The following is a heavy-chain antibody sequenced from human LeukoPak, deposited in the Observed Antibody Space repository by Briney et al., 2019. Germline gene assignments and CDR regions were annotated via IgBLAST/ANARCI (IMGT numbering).Heavy chain of an antibody. D-gene: IGHD5-24*01. V-gene: IGHV4-61*02. Sequence: SQTLSLTCTVSGGSISSGSYYWSWIRQPAGNGLEWIGRIYTIGSTNYNPSLKSRVTISVDTSKNQFSLKLSSVTAADTAVYYCAAFRDGYNWHLDYWGQGTLVTVSS. CDR2: IYTIGST. J-gene: IGHJ4*02. CDR1: GGSISSGSYY. CDR3: AAFRDGYNWHLDY.